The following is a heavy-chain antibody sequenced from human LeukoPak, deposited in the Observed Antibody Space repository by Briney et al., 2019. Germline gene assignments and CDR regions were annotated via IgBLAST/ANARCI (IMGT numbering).Heavy chain of an antibody. CDR2: IRYDGSNK. D-gene: IGHD3-3*01. J-gene: IGHJ6*03. CDR1: GFTFSSYG. CDR3: AKLFGPWGSYYYYYYMDV. Sequence: PGGSLRLSCAASGFTFSSYGMHWVRQAPGKGLEWVAFIRYDGSNKYYADSVKGRFTISRDNSKNTLYLQMNSLRAEDTAVYYCAKLFGPWGSYYYYYYMDVWGKGTTVTISS. V-gene: IGHV3-30*02.